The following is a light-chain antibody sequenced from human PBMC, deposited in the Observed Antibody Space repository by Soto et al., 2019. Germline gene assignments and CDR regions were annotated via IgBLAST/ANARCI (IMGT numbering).Light chain of an antibody. CDR3: QQGET. CDR1: QSVSSN. J-gene: IGKJ1*01. V-gene: IGKV3-15*01. Sequence: EIVMTQSPATLSVSPGERATLSCRASQSVSSNLAWYQQKPGQAPRLLIYGASTRATGIPTRFSGGGSGTEFTLTISSLQSEDFAVYYCQQGETFGQGTKVEIK. CDR2: GAS.